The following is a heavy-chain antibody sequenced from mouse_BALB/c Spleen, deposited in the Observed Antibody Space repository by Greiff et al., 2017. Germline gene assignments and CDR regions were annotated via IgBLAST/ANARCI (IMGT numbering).Heavy chain of an antibody. CDR1: GFSLTDYG. CDR3: AKHMITTIYWYFDV. V-gene: IGHV2-6-5*01. Sequence: VQGVESGPGLVAPSQSLSITCTVSGFSLTDYGVSWIRQPPGKGLEWLGVIWGGGSTYYNSALKSRLSISKDNSKSQVFLKMNSLQTDDTAMYYCAKHMITTIYWYFDVWGAGTTVTVSS. CDR2: IWGGGST. D-gene: IGHD2-4*01. J-gene: IGHJ1*01.